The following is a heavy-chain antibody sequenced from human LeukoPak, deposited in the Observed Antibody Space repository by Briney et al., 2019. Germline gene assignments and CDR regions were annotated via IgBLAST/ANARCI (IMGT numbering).Heavy chain of an antibody. Sequence: SETLSLTCAVSGYSISSGYYWGWIRQPPGKGLEWIGSIYHSGSTYYNPSLKSRVTISVDTSKNQFSLKLSSMTAADTAVYYCARDRGANDAFDIWGQGTMVTVSS. D-gene: IGHD1-26*01. CDR1: GYSISSGYY. CDR3: ARDRGANDAFDI. J-gene: IGHJ3*02. CDR2: IYHSGST. V-gene: IGHV4-38-2*02.